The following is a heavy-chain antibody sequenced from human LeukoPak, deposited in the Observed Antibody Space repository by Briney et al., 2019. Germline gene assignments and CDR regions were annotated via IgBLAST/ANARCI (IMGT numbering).Heavy chain of an antibody. D-gene: IGHD2-2*01. CDR3: AKDPYCISTSCRPAYFDY. J-gene: IGHJ4*02. Sequence: PGRSLRLSCAASGFTFSSYGMHWVRQAPGKGLEWVAVIWYDGSNKYYADSVKGRFTISRDNSKNTLYLQMNSLRAEDTAVYYCAKDPYCISTSCRPAYFDYWGKGTLVTVP. CDR2: IWYDGSNK. CDR1: GFTFSSYG. V-gene: IGHV3-33*06.